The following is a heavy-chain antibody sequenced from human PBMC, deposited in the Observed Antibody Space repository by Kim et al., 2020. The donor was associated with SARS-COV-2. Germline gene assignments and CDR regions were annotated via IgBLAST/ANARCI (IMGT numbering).Heavy chain of an antibody. CDR1: GFTFSSHA. J-gene: IGHJ4*02. D-gene: IGHD6-25*01. CDR2: VTGSGSST. V-gene: IGHV3-23*01. CDR3: AKIIAAAATDY. Sequence: GGSLRLSCAASGFTFSSHAMSWVRQAPGKGLEWVSVVTGSGSSTNYADSVKGRFTITRDNSKNTLYLHMSSLRVEDTAVYFCAKIIAAAATDYWGQGTLVTVSS.